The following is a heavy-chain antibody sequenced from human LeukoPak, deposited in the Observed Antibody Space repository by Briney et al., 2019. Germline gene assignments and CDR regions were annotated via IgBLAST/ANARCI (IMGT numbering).Heavy chain of an antibody. Sequence: PGRSLRLSCAVSGFTFSSYGMHWVRQAPGKGLEWVAVIWYDGSNKYYADSVKGRFTISRDNSKNTLYLQMNSLRAEDTAVYYCAKDARFGELLVGKSYYFDYWGQGTLVTVSS. J-gene: IGHJ4*02. CDR2: IWYDGSNK. CDR1: GFTFSSYG. D-gene: IGHD3-10*01. V-gene: IGHV3-33*06. CDR3: AKDARFGELLVGKSYYFDY.